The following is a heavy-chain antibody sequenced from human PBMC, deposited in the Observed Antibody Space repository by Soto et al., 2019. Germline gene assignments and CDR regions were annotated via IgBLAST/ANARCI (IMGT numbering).Heavy chain of an antibody. V-gene: IGHV3-21*01. CDR3: AKDFYGNYDFWSGYFC. CDR2: ISSSSSYI. CDR1: GFTFSSYS. Sequence: GGSLRLSCAASGFTFSSYSMNWVRQAPGKGLEWVSSISSSSSYIYYADSVKGRFTISRDNAKNSLYLQMNSLRAEDTAVYYCAKDFYGNYDFWSGYFCWGQGTLVTVSS. D-gene: IGHD3-3*01. J-gene: IGHJ4*02.